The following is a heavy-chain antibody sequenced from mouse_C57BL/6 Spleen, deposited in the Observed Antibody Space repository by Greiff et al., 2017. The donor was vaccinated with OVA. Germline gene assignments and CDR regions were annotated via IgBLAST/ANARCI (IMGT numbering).Heavy chain of an antibody. Sequence: LVEPGASVKISCKASGYTFTDYYMNWVKQSHGKSLEWIGDINPNNGGTSYNQKFKGKATLTVDKSSSTAYMELRSLTSEDSAVYYCVSSFDYWGQGTTLTVSS. CDR3: VSSFDY. V-gene: IGHV1-26*01. CDR2: INPNNGGT. CDR1: GYTFTDYY. J-gene: IGHJ2*01.